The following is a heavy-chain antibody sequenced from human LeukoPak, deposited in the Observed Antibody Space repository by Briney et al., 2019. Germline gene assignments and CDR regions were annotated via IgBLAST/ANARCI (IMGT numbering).Heavy chain of an antibody. CDR1: GGSISSYY. CDR3: ARGPYYDFWSGHNPAGFDY. J-gene: IGHJ4*02. D-gene: IGHD3-3*01. Sequence: SETLSLTCTVSGGSISSYYWSWIRQPPGKGLEWIGYIYYSGSTNYNPSLKSRVTISVDTSKNQFSLKLSSVTAADTAVYYCARGPYYDFWSGHNPAGFDYWGQGTLVTVSS. V-gene: IGHV4-59*01. CDR2: IYYSGST.